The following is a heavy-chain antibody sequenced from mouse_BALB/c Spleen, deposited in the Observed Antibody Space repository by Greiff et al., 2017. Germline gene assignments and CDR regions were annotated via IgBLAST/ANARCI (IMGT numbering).Heavy chain of an antibody. CDR2: ISSGGSYT. V-gene: IGHV5-9-3*01. Sequence: EVKLMESGGGLVKPGGSLKLSCAASGFTFSSYAMSWVRQTPEKRLEWVATISSGGSYTYYPDSVKGRFTISRDNAKNTLYLQMSSLRSEDTAMYYCARPRGNYWFAYWGQGTLVTVSA. CDR1: GFTFSSYA. J-gene: IGHJ3*01. D-gene: IGHD2-1*01. CDR3: ARPRGNYWFAY.